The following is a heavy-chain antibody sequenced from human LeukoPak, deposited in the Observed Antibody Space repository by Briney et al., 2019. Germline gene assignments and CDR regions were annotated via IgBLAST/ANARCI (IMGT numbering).Heavy chain of an antibody. J-gene: IGHJ4*02. V-gene: IGHV1-8*01. D-gene: IGHD6-13*01. Sequence: ASVKVSCKASGYTFTSSDINRVRQAAGQGLEWMGWINPNSGRTGEAQKFRGRVTMTANTSISTAYMELSSLRFDDTAVYYCARGRSGLAAAGTYDYWGQGTLITVSS. CDR3: ARGRSGLAAAGTYDY. CDR2: INPNSGRT. CDR1: GYTFTSSD.